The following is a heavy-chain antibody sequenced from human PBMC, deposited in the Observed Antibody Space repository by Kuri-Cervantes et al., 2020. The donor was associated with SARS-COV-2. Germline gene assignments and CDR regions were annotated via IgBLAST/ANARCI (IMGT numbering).Heavy chain of an antibody. CDR2: ISGGGGST. V-gene: IGHV3-23*01. CDR1: GFTFSSYA. D-gene: IGHD3-10*01. J-gene: IGHJ4*02. Sequence: GESLKISCAASGFTFSSYAMSWVRQAPGKGLEWVSAISGGGGSTYYADSVKGRFTISRDDSKNTLYLQMNSLRAEDTAVYYCAKDPGFRELLYYFDYWGQGTLVTVSS. CDR3: AKDPGFRELLYYFDY.